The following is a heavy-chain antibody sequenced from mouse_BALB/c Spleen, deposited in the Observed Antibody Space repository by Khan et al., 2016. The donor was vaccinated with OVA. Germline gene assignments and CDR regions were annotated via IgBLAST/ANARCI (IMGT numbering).Heavy chain of an antibody. V-gene: IGHV1S34*01. CDR3: ARSHLLWLYAMDY. CDR1: AYSFTAYY. J-gene: IGHJ4*01. Sequence: LVKTGASVKISCKASAYSFTAYYMHWVKQSHGKSLEWIGYVSCYNGATTYNQKFKGKATFTVDTSSRPAYMQFNSLTSEDSAVYYCARSHLLWLYAMDYWGQGTSVTVSS. CDR2: VSCYNGAT. D-gene: IGHD2-2*01.